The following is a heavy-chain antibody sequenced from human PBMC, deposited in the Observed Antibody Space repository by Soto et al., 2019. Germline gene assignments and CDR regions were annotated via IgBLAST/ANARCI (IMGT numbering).Heavy chain of an antibody. CDR3: ARDYCSSTSCYGGNYYYMDV. D-gene: IGHD2-2*01. Sequence: SVKVSCKASGGTFSSYTISWVRQAPGQGLERMGRIIPILGIANYAQKFQGRVTIPADKSTSTAYMELSSLRSEDTAVYYCARDYCSSTSCYGGNYYYMDVWGKGTTVTSP. J-gene: IGHJ6*03. CDR1: GGTFSSYT. CDR2: IIPILGIA. V-gene: IGHV1-69*04.